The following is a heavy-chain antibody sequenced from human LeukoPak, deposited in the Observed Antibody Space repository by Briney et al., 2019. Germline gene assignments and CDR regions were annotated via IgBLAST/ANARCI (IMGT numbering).Heavy chain of an antibody. J-gene: IGHJ4*02. CDR1: GYTFTGYY. Sequence: GESLKISCKASGYTFTGYYMHWVRQAPGQGLEWMGWINPNSGGTNYAQKFQGRVTMTRDTSISTAYMELSRLRSDDTAVYYCARAWYSSSWYAGWGQGTLVTVSS. CDR2: INPNSGGT. D-gene: IGHD6-13*01. CDR3: ARAWYSSSWYAG. V-gene: IGHV1-2*02.